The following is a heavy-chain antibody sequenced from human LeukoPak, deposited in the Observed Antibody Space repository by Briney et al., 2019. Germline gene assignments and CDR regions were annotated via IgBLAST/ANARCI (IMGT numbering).Heavy chain of an antibody. V-gene: IGHV4-39*02. CDR2: IYYSGST. Sequence: PSETLSLTCTVSGGSISSSSYYWGWIRQPPGKGLEWIGSIYYSGSTYYNPSLKSRVTISVDTSKNHFSLKLSSVTAADTAVYYCARLSIRHSGYDLGGYFDYWGQGTLVTVSS. CDR3: ARLSIRHSGYDLGGYFDY. J-gene: IGHJ4*02. CDR1: GGSISSSSYY. D-gene: IGHD5-12*01.